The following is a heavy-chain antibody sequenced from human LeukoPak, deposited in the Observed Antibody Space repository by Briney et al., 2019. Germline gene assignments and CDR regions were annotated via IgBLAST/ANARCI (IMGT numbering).Heavy chain of an antibody. CDR1: EFTFSSYS. D-gene: IGHD3-22*01. CDR2: ITNSGNSK. Sequence: GGSLRLSCAASEFTFSSYSMNWVRQAPGKGLEWVSYITNSGNSKSYADSVKGRFTISRDNTKNSLYLQMNGLRAEDTAVYYCGKEGDSSGHCGVFDIWGQGTMVTVSS. V-gene: IGHV3-48*01. J-gene: IGHJ3*02. CDR3: GKEGDSSGHCGVFDI.